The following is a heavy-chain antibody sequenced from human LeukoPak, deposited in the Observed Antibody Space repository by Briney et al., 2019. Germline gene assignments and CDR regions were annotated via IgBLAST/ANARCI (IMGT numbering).Heavy chain of an antibody. J-gene: IGHJ4*02. V-gene: IGHV3-30*02. D-gene: IGHD3-3*01. CDR1: GFTFSNYG. CDR2: IWSDGIKI. Sequence: PGGSLRLSCAVSGFTFSNYGMHWVRQAPGKGLEWVAFIWSDGIKIYYADSVKGRFTISRDNSKNTLYLQMNSLRAEDTAVYYCAPQGGIRFLDHLSPPYYFDYWGQGTLVTVSS. CDR3: APQGGIRFLDHLSPPYYFDY.